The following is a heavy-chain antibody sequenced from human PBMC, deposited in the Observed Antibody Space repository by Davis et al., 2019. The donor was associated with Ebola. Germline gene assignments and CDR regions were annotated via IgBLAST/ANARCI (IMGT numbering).Heavy chain of an antibody. V-gene: IGHV3-23*01. D-gene: IGHD2-2*01. Sequence: GGSLRLSCAASGFTFSGSAMHWVRQAPGKGLEWVSAISGSGGSTYYADSVKGRFTISRDNSKNTLYLQMNSLRAEDTAVYYCAKVGCSSTSCYSVYYGMDVWGQGTTVTVSS. J-gene: IGHJ6*02. CDR3: AKVGCSSTSCYSVYYGMDV. CDR1: GFTFSGSA. CDR2: ISGSGGST.